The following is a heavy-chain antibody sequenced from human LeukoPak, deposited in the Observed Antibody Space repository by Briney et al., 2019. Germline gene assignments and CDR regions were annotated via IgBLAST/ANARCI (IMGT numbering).Heavy chain of an antibody. J-gene: IGHJ5*02. CDR2: ISGSGSFI. V-gene: IGHV3-21*04. D-gene: IGHD1-14*01. CDR3: AKANEPLNWFEP. Sequence: RTGGSLRFSCTGSGFTFSTTSINWVRLAPGQGLEWVSTISGSGSFIRYLDSVKGRFTISRDNANNSVYLQMDSLRVDDTAVYFCAKANEPLNWFEPWGQGTLVTVSS. CDR1: GFTFSTTS.